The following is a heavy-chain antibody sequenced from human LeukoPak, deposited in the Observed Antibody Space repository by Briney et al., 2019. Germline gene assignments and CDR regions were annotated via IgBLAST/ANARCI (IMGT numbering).Heavy chain of an antibody. J-gene: IGHJ6*03. CDR3: AREATAIPSSGPGLYYYYMDV. Sequence: ASVKVSFKASGYTFTSYYMHWVRQAPGQGLEWMGIINPSGGSTSYAQKFQGRVTMTRDMSTSTVYMELSSLRSEDTAVYYCAREATAIPSSGPGLYYYYMDVWGKGTTVTVSS. D-gene: IGHD2-2*02. V-gene: IGHV1-46*01. CDR2: INPSGGST. CDR1: GYTFTSYY.